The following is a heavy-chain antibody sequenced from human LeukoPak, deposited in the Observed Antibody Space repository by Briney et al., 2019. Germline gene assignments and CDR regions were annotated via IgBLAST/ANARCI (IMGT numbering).Heavy chain of an antibody. CDR1: GFTFSSYS. J-gene: IGHJ6*03. V-gene: IGHV3-21*01. CDR2: ISSSSSYM. CDR3: ARDPRKYYYYYYMDV. Sequence: GGSLRLSCAASGFTFSSYSMNWVRQAPGKGLEWDTSISSSSSYMYYADSVKGRFTISRDNAKNSLYLQMNSLRAEDTAVYYCARDPRKYYYYYYMDVWGKGTTVTVSS.